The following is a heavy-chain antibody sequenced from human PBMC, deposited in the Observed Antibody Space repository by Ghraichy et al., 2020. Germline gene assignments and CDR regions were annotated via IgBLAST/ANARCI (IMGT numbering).Heavy chain of an antibody. D-gene: IGHD5-24*01. CDR3: ARGRRDGPWVLQH. CDR2: IWYDGSNK. CDR1: GFTFSSYG. V-gene: IGHV3-33*01. J-gene: IGHJ1*01. Sequence: GGSLRLSCAASGFTFSSYGMHWVRQAPGKGLEWVAVIWYDGSNKYYADSVKGRFTISRDNSKNTLYLQMNSLRAEDTAVYYCARGRRDGPWVLQHWGQGTLVTVSS.